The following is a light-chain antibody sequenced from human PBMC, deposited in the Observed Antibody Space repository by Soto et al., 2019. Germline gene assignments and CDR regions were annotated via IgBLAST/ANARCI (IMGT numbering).Light chain of an antibody. CDR2: SAS. J-gene: IGKJ1*01. CDR1: QNIYNY. V-gene: IGKV1-17*01. Sequence: DIKMTKSPSSLSAYVGDRVTVTCRTSQNIYNYLNWYQQKPGKAPKLLIYSASTVQSGVPSRFSGSRSGTEFTLTISSLQPEDFVTYHCLQHKTFPWTFGQGTKVDIK. CDR3: LQHKTFPWT.